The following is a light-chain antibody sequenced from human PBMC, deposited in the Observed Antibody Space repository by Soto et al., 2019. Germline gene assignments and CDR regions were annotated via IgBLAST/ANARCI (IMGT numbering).Light chain of an antibody. CDR1: NIGGKN. J-gene: IGLJ2*01. CDR2: RNS. CDR3: QVWDSSNVV. V-gene: IGLV3-9*01. Sequence: SYELTQPLSVSVALGQTASIYCGGNNIGGKNVHWYQQRPGQAPVLVIYRNSNRPSVIPERFSGSNAGDTATLTISRAQDGDEADYYCQVWDSSNVVFGGGTKLPVL.